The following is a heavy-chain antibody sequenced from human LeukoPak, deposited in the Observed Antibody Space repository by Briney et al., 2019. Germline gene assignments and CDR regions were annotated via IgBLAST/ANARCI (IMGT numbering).Heavy chain of an antibody. D-gene: IGHD6-13*01. CDR2: MHYSGST. J-gene: IGHJ4*02. CDR1: GGSISSHF. Sequence: SETLSLTCTVSGGSISSHFWSWIRQPPGKGLEWIGLMHYSGSTNYNPSLKSRVTISADTSKNQFSLKLSSVTAADTAVYYCARRWRRSSNFYYFDYWGQGALVTVSS. V-gene: IGHV4-59*08. CDR3: ARRWRRSSNFYYFDY.